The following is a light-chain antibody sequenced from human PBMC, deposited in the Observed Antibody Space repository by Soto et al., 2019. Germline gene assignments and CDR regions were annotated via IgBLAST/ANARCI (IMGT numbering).Light chain of an antibody. J-gene: IGKJ2*01. CDR2: GAA. CDR1: QSVSSS. V-gene: IGKV3-20*01. CDR3: QQYGSSPYT. Sequence: EIVLTPSPGTLSLSPVERATLSCRASQSVSSSLDWYQQKPGQAPRLLIYGAASRATGIPDRFSGSGSGTDFTLTISRLEPEDFAVYFCQQYGSSPYTFGQGTKVDIK.